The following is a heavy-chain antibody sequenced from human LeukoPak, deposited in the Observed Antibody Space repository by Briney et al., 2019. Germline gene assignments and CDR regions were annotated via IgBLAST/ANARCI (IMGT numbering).Heavy chain of an antibody. J-gene: IGHJ4*02. CDR1: GGIFSSYA. CDR2: IIPILGTA. Sequence: SVKVSCKASGGIFSSYAISWVRQAPGQGLEWMGGIIPILGTANYAQKFQGRVTITTDESTSTAYMELSSLRSEDTAVYYCASDSSGYYAGDDYWGQGTLVTVSS. V-gene: IGHV1-69*05. CDR3: ASDSSGYYAGDDY. D-gene: IGHD3-22*01.